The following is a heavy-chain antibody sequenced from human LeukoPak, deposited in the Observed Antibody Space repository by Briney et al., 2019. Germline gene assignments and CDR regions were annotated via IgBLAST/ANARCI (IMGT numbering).Heavy chain of an antibody. V-gene: IGHV3-53*01. CDR3: IVFGDSNH. CDR2: IRTSGDT. J-gene: IGHJ5*02. D-gene: IGHD4-17*01. Sequence: SGGSLRLSCAASGLTGSHNYVSWVRQAAGKGLEWVSAIRTSGDTCYADSVKGRFTISRDTSKNTLYLQINSLRVEDTAVYYCIVFGDSNHWGQGTLVTVSS. CDR1: GLTGSHNY.